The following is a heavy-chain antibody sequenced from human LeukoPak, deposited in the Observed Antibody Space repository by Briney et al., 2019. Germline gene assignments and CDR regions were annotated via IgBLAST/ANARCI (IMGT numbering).Heavy chain of an antibody. CDR2: IYYSGST. J-gene: IGHJ4*02. V-gene: IGHV4-59*01. Sequence: SETLSLTCTVSGGSISSYYWSWIRQPPGKGLEWIGYIYYSGSTNYNPSLKSRVTISVDTSKNQFSLKLSSVTAADTAVYYCARATDYDSSGSFDYWGQGTLVTVSS. CDR1: GGSISSYY. CDR3: ARATDYDSSGSFDY. D-gene: IGHD3-22*01.